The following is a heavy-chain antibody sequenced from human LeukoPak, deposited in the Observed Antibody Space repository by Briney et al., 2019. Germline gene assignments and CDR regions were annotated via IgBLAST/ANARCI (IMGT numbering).Heavy chain of an antibody. V-gene: IGHV1-2*02. CDR3: ARGTNWYDA. Sequence: ASVKVSCKASGYTFTGYYMHWVRQAPGQGLEWMGWINPNSGGTNIVQKFQGRVTMTTDTSISTAYMELSRLRSDDTAVYYCARGTNWYDAWGQGTLVTVSS. J-gene: IGHJ5*02. CDR2: INPNSGGT. CDR1: GYTFTGYY.